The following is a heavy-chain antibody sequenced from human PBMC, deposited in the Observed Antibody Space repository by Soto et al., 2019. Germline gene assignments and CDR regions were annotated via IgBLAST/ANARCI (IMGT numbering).Heavy chain of an antibody. J-gene: IGHJ4*02. Sequence: VQLVQSGAELKKPGASVRVSCKASGYTFTSFGVSWVRQAPGQGPEWMGWSSPATGKTAYSYKFHDRVSLSADASTTTFFLDLVSLRSDGTSVYYCTRDLFFISPSPVTTDAYWGQGTLATFSS. CDR1: GYTFTSFG. CDR2: SSPATGKT. CDR3: TRDLFFISPSPVTTDAY. V-gene: IGHV1-18*04. D-gene: IGHD4-17*01.